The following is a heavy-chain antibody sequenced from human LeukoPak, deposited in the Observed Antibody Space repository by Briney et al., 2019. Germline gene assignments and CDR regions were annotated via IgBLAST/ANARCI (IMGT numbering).Heavy chain of an antibody. D-gene: IGHD3-22*01. CDR1: GFTFSTYG. CDR2: ISSSSDAI. CDR3: ARAMRSGDDY. V-gene: IGHV3-48*02. Sequence: GGSLRLSCAASGFTFSTYGMNWVRQAPGKGPEWVSYISSSSDAIYYPDSVRGRFTISRDNAKNSLYLQMNSLRDEDTAVYYCARAMRSGDDYWGQGTLVTVSS. J-gene: IGHJ4*02.